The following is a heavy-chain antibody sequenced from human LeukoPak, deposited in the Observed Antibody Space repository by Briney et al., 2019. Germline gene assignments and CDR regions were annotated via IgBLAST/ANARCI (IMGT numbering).Heavy chain of an antibody. J-gene: IGHJ4*02. CDR1: GFTVSSNY. Sequence: GGSLRLSCAASGFTVSSNYMSWVRQAPGKGLEWVSVIYSGGSTYYADSVKGRFIISGDNSKNTLYLQMDSLRADDTAVYYCAPGSYSVVDYWGQGTLVTVSS. CDR2: IYSGGST. D-gene: IGHD1-26*01. V-gene: IGHV3-53*01. CDR3: APGSYSVVDY.